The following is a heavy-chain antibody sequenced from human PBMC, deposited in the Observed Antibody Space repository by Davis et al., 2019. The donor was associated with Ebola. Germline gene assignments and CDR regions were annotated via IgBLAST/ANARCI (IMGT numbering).Heavy chain of an antibody. CDR1: GFTFSSYG. V-gene: IGHV3-33*01. CDR3: ARDQMVRGVIIFSYGMDV. CDR2: IWYDGSNK. D-gene: IGHD3-10*01. J-gene: IGHJ6*02. Sequence: GGSLRLSCAASGFTFSSYGMHWVRQAPGKGLEWVAVIWYDGSNKYYADSVKGRFTISRDNSKNTLYLQMNSLRAEDTAVYYCARDQMVRGVIIFSYGMDVWGQGTTVTVSS.